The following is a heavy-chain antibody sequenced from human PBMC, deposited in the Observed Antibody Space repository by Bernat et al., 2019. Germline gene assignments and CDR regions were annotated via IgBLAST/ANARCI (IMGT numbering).Heavy chain of an antibody. V-gene: IGHV3-7*03. CDR3: ARAPDSSSWGVYYYYGMDV. Sequence: EVQLVESGGGLVQPGGSLRLSCTASGFTFSSYWMSWVRQAPGKGLEWVANIKQDGSEKHYVDSVKGRFTISRDNAKKSLYLQMNCLRAEDTAVYYCARAPDSSSWGVYYYYGMDVWGQGTTVTVSS. CDR1: GFTFSSYW. J-gene: IGHJ6*02. D-gene: IGHD6-13*01. CDR2: IKQDGSEK.